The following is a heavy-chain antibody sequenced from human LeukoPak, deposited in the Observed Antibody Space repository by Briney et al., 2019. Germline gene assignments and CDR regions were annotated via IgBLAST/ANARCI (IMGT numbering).Heavy chain of an antibody. J-gene: IGHJ4*02. CDR3: AKDITGEVGFDY. CDR1: GFTFDDYA. V-gene: IGHV3-9*01. D-gene: IGHD7-27*01. CDR2: ISWNSGSI. Sequence: PGGSLRLSCAASGFTFDDYAMHWVRQAPGKGLEWVSGISWNSGSIGYADSVKGRFTISRDNAKNSLYLQMNSLRAEDTAVYYCAKDITGEVGFDYWGQGTLVTVSS.